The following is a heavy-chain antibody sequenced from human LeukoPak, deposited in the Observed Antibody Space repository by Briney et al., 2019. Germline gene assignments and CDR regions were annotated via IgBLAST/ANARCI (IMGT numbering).Heavy chain of an antibody. J-gene: IGHJ6*02. CDR1: GFTVSSNY. Sequence: GGSLRLSCAASGFTVSSNYMSWVRQAPGKGLEWVSVIYSGGSTYYADSVKGRFTISRDNSKNTLYLQMNSLRAEDTAVYYCARDPISYSSGWYGRLYGMDVWGQGTTVTVSS. CDR2: IYSGGST. CDR3: ARDPISYSSGWYGRLYGMDV. V-gene: IGHV3-53*01. D-gene: IGHD6-19*01.